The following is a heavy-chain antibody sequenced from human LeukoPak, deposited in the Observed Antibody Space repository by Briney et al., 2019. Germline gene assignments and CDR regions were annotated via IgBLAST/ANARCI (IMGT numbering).Heavy chain of an antibody. J-gene: IGHJ5*02. CDR1: GGSISSSSYY. D-gene: IGHD6-19*01. Sequence: SETLSLNCTVSGGSISSSSYYWRGIRQPPGKGLKLIGSIYNSGSTYYNRSLKIRVTISVDTSKNQFCLKLRSVTPADTAVYNCARHSGSGWYGEWFDPWGQGTLVTVSS. CDR2: IYNSGST. V-gene: IGHV4-39*01. CDR3: ARHSGSGWYGEWFDP.